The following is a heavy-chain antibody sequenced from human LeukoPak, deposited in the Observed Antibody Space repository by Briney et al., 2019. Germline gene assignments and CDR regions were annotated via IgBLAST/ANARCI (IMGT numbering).Heavy chain of an antibody. D-gene: IGHD1-26*01. CDR3: ARGELELAPFDY. V-gene: IGHV4-59*01. CDR1: GGSISSYY. CDR2: IYYSGST. J-gene: IGHJ4*02. Sequence: MASETLSLTCTVSGGSISSYYWNWIRQPPGKGLEWIGYIYYSGSTNYNPSLKSRVTISVDTSKNQFSLKLSSVTAADTAVYYCARGELELAPFDYWGQGTLVTVSS.